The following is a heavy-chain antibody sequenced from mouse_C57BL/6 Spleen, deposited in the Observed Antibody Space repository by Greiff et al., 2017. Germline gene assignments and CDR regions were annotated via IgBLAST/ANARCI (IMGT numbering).Heavy chain of an antibody. CDR3: ARETGDYLDY. V-gene: IGHV1-18*01. D-gene: IGHD1-1*02. J-gene: IGHJ2*01. Sequence: VQLQQSGAELVKPGASVKISCKASGYTFTDYNMDWVKQSHGKSLEWIGDINPNNGGTIYNQKFKGKATLTVDKSSSTAYMELRSLTSEDTAVYYCARETGDYLDYTGQDTTLTLSS. CDR2: INPNNGGT. CDR1: GYTFTDYN.